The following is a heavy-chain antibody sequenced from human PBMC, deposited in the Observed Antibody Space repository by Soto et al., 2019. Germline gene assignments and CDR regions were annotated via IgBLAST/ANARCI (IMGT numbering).Heavy chain of an antibody. D-gene: IGHD6-13*01. V-gene: IGHV1-2*02. CDR1: GYTFTGYY. CDR2: INPNSGGT. CDR3: ARDGAEEQQLGSYYYGMDV. J-gene: IGHJ6*02. Sequence: RASVKVSCKASGYTFTGYYMHWVRQAPGQGLEWMGWINPNSGGTNYAQKFQGRVTMTRDTSISTAYMELSRLRSDDTAVYYCARDGAEEQQLGSYYYGMDVWGQGTTVTVSS.